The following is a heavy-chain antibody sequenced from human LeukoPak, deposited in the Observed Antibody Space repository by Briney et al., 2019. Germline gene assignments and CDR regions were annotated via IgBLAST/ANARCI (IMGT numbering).Heavy chain of an antibody. D-gene: IGHD3-10*01. V-gene: IGHV3-30-3*01. CDR2: ISYDGSNK. CDR1: GFTFSSYA. CDR3: ARSAHYYGSGSYREDYYYGMDF. Sequence: QPGGSLRLSCAASGFTFSSYAMHWVRQAPGKGLERVAVISYDGSNKYYADSVKGRFTISRDNSKNTLYLQMNSLRAEDTAVYYCARSAHYYGSGSYREDYYYGMDFWGQGTTVTVSS. J-gene: IGHJ6*02.